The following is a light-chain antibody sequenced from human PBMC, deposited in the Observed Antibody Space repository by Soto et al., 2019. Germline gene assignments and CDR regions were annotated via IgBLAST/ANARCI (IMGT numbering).Light chain of an antibody. CDR1: HVISSW. V-gene: IGKV1-12*01. J-gene: IGKJ2*01. CDR2: AAS. Sequence: DIQMTQSPSSVSASVGDRVTITCRASHVISSWLAWYQQKPGKAPKLLIYAASRLQSGVPSRFSGSESGADFTLIISSLQPEDVATYYCQQTNNFPYTFGQGTKLEIK. CDR3: QQTNNFPYT.